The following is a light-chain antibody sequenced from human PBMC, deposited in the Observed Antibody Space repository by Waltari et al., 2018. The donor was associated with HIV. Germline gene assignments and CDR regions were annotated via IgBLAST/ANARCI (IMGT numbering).Light chain of an antibody. J-gene: IGLJ2*01. CDR1: SSDVGSYNL. V-gene: IGLV2-23*02. Sequence: QSALTQPASVPGSPGQSTTISCTGTSSDVGSYNLVSWYQQHPGKAPKLMIYEVSKRPSGVSNRFSGSKSGNTASLTISGLQAEDEADYYCCSYAGSSTPVFGGGTKLTVL. CDR2: EVS. CDR3: CSYAGSSTPV.